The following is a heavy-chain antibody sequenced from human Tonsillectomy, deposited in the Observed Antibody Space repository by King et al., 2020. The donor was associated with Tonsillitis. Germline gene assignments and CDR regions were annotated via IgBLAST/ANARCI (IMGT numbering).Heavy chain of an antibody. V-gene: IGHV4-59*01. CDR2: IYYSGST. J-gene: IGHJ5*02. D-gene: IGHD3-3*01. Sequence: QLQESGPGLVKPSETLSLTCTVSGGSISSYYWSWIRQPPGKGLEWIGYIYYSGSTNYNPSLKSRVTISVDTSKNQFSLMLSSVTAADTAVYYCARSETYYDFWSGYYTGNWFDPWGQGTLVTVSS. CDR3: ARSETYYDFWSGYYTGNWFDP. CDR1: GGSISSYY.